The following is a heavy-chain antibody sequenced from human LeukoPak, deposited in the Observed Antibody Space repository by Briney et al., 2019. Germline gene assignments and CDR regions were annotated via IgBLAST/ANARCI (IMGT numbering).Heavy chain of an antibody. D-gene: IGHD3-10*01. J-gene: IGHJ4*02. Sequence: SGGSLRLSCVASGFTFSSSWMSWVRQAPGKGLEWVSIIYSDGRTYYADSVKGRFTISRDNSKNTLYLQMNSLRAEDTAVYYCARPSSGGLSEDYWGQGTLVTVSS. CDR2: IYSDGRT. CDR3: ARPSSGGLSEDY. V-gene: IGHV3-53*01. CDR1: GFTFSSSW.